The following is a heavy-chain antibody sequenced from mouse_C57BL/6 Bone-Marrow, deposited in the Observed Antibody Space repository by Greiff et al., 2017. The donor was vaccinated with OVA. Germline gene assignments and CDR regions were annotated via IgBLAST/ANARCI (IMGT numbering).Heavy chain of an antibody. D-gene: IGHD1-1*02. CDR1: GFTFSDYY. CDR3: ARHLSTIYAMDY. V-gene: IGHV5-12*01. J-gene: IGHJ4*01. CDR2: ISNGGGST. Sequence: DVQLVESGGGLVQPGGSLKLSCAASGFTFSDYYMYWVRQTPEKRLEWVAYISNGGGSTYYPDTVKGRFTISRDNAKNTLYLQMSRLKSEDTAMYYCARHLSTIYAMDYWGQGTSVTVSS.